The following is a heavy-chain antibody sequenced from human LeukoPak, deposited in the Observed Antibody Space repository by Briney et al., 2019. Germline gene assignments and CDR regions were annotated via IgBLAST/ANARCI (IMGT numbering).Heavy chain of an antibody. CDR3: ARVGYYYGSGSVDP. V-gene: IGHV4-59*01. Sequence: SETLSLTCTVSGGSISSYYWSWIRQPPGEGLEWIGYIYYSGSTNYNPSLKSRVTISVDTSMNQFSLKLSSVTAADTAVYYCARVGYYYGSGSVDPWGQGTLVTVSS. D-gene: IGHD3-10*01. CDR2: IYYSGST. CDR1: GGSISSYY. J-gene: IGHJ5*02.